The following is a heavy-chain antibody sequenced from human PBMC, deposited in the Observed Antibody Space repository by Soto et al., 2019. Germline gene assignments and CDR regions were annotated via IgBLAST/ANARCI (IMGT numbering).Heavy chain of an antibody. D-gene: IGHD3-3*01. CDR2: IYYSGST. J-gene: IGHJ5*02. CDR1: GGSISSSSYY. Sequence: SETLSLTCTVSGGSISSSSYYWGWIRQPPGKGLEWIGSIYYSGSTYYNPSLKSRVTISVDTSKNQFSLKLSSVTAADMAVYYCARLGDFWSGYDNWFDPWGQGTLVTVSS. V-gene: IGHV4-39*01. CDR3: ARLGDFWSGYDNWFDP.